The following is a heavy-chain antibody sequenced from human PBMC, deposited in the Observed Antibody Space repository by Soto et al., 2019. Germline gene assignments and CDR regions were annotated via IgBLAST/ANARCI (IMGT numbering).Heavy chain of an antibody. V-gene: IGHV3-23*01. CDR2: ISDSGGST. CDR3: AKDNYGDSNHFDS. J-gene: IGHJ4*02. D-gene: IGHD4-17*01. CDR1: GFTFSSYA. Sequence: EVQLLESGGGLVQPGGSLRLSCAASGFTFSSYAMNWVRQAPGKGLEWVSVISDSGGSTDYADSVKGRCTISRDNSRNTLYLQMNSLRVEDTAVYYCAKDNYGDSNHFDSWGQGSLVTVSA.